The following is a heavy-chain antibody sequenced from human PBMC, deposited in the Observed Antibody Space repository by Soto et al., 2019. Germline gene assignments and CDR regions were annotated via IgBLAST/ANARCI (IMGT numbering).Heavy chain of an antibody. CDR2: INPSGGST. J-gene: IGHJ6*02. V-gene: IGHV1-46*01. Sequence: RASVKVSCKASGYTFTSYYMHWVRQAPGQGLEWMGIINPSGGSTSYAQKFQGRVTMTRDTSTSTVYMELSSLRSEDTAVYYCARDRFLVTDYYYYGMDVWGQGTTVTVSS. D-gene: IGHD4-4*01. CDR3: ARDRFLVTDYYYYGMDV. CDR1: GYTFTSYY.